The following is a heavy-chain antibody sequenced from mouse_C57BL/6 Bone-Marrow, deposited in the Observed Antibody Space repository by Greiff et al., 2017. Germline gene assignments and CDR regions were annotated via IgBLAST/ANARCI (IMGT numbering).Heavy chain of an antibody. CDR2: IYPRSGYT. D-gene: IGHD3-2*02. J-gene: IGHJ3*01. Sequence: QVQLQQSGAELARPGASVKLSCTASGYTFTSYGITWVKQTTGQGLEWIGEIYPRSGYTSYDDTFKGRSTLTADKSSSTGYMELRSLTSEDCAIDFCGRQLSLEAYWGQGTLVTVSA. CDR1: GYTFTSYG. CDR3: GRQLSLEAY. V-gene: IGHV1-81*01.